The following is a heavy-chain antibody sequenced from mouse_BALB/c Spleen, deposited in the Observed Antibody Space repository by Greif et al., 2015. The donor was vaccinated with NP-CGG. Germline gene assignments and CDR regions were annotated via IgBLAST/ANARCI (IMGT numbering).Heavy chain of an antibody. J-gene: IGHJ2*01. CDR1: GFTFSSYA. V-gene: IGHV5-9-4*01. D-gene: IGHD1-1*01. Sequence: EVKLVESGGGLVKPGGSLKLSCAASGFTFSSYAMSWVRQSPEKRLEWVAEISSGGSYTYYPDTVTGRFTISRDNAKNTLYLEMSSLRSEDTAMYYCARGDYYGSSRYYFDYWGQGTTLTVSS. CDR3: ARGDYYGSSRYYFDY. CDR2: ISSGGSYT.